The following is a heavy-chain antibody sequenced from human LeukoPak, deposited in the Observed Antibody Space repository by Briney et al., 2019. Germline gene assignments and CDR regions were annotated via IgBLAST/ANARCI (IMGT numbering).Heavy chain of an antibody. Sequence: SQTLSLTCTVSGGSISSGGYYWSWIRQHPGKGLEWIGYIYYSGSTYYNPSPKSRVTISVDTSKNQFSLKLSSVTAADTAVYYCARGSRGDFDYWGQGTLVTVSS. CDR3: ARGSRGDFDY. V-gene: IGHV4-31*03. CDR2: IYYSGST. J-gene: IGHJ4*02. D-gene: IGHD3-16*01. CDR1: GGSISSGGYY.